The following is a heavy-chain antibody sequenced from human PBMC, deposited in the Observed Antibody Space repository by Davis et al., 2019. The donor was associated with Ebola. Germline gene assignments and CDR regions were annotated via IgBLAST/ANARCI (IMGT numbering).Heavy chain of an antibody. Sequence: GESLKISCAASGFTFGDYALSWVRQAPGKGLEWGSTISRAGESTYYGDSVRGRFTISRDNSMNTVYVQMYSLRADDTAVYYCAKGGFYLYMDVWGKGTTVTVSS. CDR3: AKGGFYLYMDV. V-gene: IGHV3-23*01. CDR2: ISRAGEST. J-gene: IGHJ6*03. D-gene: IGHD3-16*02. CDR1: GFTFGDYA.